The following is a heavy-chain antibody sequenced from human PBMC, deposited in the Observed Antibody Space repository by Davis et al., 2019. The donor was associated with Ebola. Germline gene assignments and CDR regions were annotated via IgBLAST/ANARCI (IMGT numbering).Heavy chain of an antibody. CDR3: VKEFDFWSGFHYYYNGMDV. CDR2: ISGSGGST. D-gene: IGHD3-3*01. CDR1: GFTFYSYA. J-gene: IGHJ6*02. V-gene: IGHV3-23*01. Sequence: PGGSLRLSCAASGFTFYSYAMSWVRQAPGKGLEWVSSISGSGGSTYYADSVKGRFTISRDNSQNTLYLQMYSLRAEDTALFYCVKEFDFWSGFHYYYNGMDVWGQGTTVTVS.